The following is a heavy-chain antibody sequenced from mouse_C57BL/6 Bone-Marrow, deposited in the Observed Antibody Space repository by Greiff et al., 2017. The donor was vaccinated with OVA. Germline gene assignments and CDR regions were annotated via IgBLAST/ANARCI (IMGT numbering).Heavy chain of an antibody. Sequence: QVQLQQPGAELVKPGASVKLSCKASGYTFTSYWMQWVKQRPGQGLEWIGDIDPSDGYTNYNQKFKGKATLTVDTSSSTAYMQLSSLTSEDSAVYYCAREGGFYCCGYFDVGGRGTTVTVSS. CDR1: GYTFTSYW. J-gene: IGHJ1*03. CDR3: AREGGFYCCGYFDV. CDR2: IDPSDGYT. D-gene: IGHD1-1*01. V-gene: IGHV1-50*01.